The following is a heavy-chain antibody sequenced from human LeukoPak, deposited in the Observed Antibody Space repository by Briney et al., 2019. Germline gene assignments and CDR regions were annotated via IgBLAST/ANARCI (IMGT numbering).Heavy chain of an antibody. Sequence: PRGSLRLSCAASKFTFDDYAMHWVRQPPGKGLEWVSVITCNSGPIDYADSVKGRFTISRDSAKNSLFLQMNSLLLSLLKREDILPPPRGQ. CDR2: ITCNSGPI. J-gene: IGHJ3*01. V-gene: IGHV3-9*01. CDR1: KFTFDDYA. CDR3: LPPP. D-gene: IGHD5-12*01.